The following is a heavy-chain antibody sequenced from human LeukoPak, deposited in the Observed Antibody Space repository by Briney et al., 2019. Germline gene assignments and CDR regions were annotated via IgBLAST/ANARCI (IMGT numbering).Heavy chain of an antibody. D-gene: IGHD6-13*01. Sequence: SGGSLRLSCAASGFTFSSYAMSWVRQAPGKGLEWVSAISGSGGSTYYADSVKGRFTISRDNSKNTLYLQMNSLRAEDTAVYYCARGGSSYDAFDIWGQGTMVTVSS. CDR1: GFTFSSYA. V-gene: IGHV3-23*01. CDR2: ISGSGGST. J-gene: IGHJ3*02. CDR3: ARGGSSYDAFDI.